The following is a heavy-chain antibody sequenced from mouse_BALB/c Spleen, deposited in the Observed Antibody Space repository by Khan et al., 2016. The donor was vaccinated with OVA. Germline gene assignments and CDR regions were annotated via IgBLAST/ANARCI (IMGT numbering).Heavy chain of an antibody. CDR2: ISPGSGDT. CDR3: ARRNYFGYTFAY. CDR1: GYTFTDYY. D-gene: IGHD1-2*01. J-gene: IGHJ3*01. V-gene: IGHV1-77*01. Sequence: VQLQQSGAELARPGASVKLSCKASGYTFTDYYINWVKLRTGQGLEWIGEISPGSGDTYYNERFKGKATLTADKSSRTAYMQLSSLTSEASAVYFWARRNYFGYTFAYWGQGTLVTVSA.